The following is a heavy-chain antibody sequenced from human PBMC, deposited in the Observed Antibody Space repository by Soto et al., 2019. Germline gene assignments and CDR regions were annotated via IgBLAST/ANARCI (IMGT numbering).Heavy chain of an antibody. J-gene: IGHJ6*02. Sequence: PGESLKISCRGSGYSFASYWLGRVRKMHGKGLEWMGIIYPGDSDTRYSPSFQGQVTISADKSISTAYLQWSSLKASDTAMYYCARTSAAGKYYCGMDVWGQGTTVTV. V-gene: IGHV5-51*01. D-gene: IGHD6-13*01. CDR3: ARTSAAGKYYCGMDV. CDR2: IYPGDSDT. CDR1: GYSFASYW.